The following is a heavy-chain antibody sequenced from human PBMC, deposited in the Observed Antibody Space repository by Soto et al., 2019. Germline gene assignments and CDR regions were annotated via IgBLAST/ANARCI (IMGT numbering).Heavy chain of an antibody. Sequence: TLCLAGPVSGASISSGDYYWSWIRQPPGKGLEWIGYIYYSGSTYYNPSLKSRVTISVDTSKNQFSLKLSSVTAADTAVYYCDRGTTVWGSYRSFDYWGQGTPVTVSS. D-gene: IGHD3-16*02. CDR3: DRGTTVWGSYRSFDY. CDR2: IYYSGST. J-gene: IGHJ4*02. V-gene: IGHV4-30-4*01. CDR1: GASISSGDYY.